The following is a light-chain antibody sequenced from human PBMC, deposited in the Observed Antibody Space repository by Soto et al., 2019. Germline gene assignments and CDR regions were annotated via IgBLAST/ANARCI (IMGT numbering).Light chain of an antibody. CDR1: QSLLHSNGYNY. V-gene: IGKV2-28*01. CDR3: MQTLQTPS. J-gene: IGKJ1*01. CDR2: LGS. Sequence: DIVMTQSPLSLPVTPGEPASISCRSSQSLLHSNGYNYLDWYLQKPGQSPQLLIYLGSNRASGIPDRFSGSGSGTDFTLKISRVEAGDVGVYYCMQTLQTPSFGQGTQVEI.